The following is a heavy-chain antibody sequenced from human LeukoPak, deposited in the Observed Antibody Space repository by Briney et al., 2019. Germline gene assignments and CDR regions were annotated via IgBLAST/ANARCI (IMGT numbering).Heavy chain of an antibody. V-gene: IGHV4-34*01. CDR2: INHSGST. D-gene: IGHD2-8*01. J-gene: IGHJ6*03. CDR1: GGSFSGYY. CDR3: ARGRIGYCTNGVCSRPYYYYYMDV. Sequence: SETLSLTCAVYGGSFSGYYWSWIRQPPGKGLEWIGEINHSGSTNYNPSLKSRVTISVDTSKNQFSLKLSSVTAADTAVYYCARGRIGYCTNGVCSRPYYYYYMDVWGKGTTVTVCS.